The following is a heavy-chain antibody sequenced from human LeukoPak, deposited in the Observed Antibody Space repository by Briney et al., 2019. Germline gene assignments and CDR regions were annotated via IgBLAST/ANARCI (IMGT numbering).Heavy chain of an antibody. D-gene: IGHD3-22*01. CDR3: AKEGLRQYYYDSSGYPTPPFDY. J-gene: IGHJ4*02. V-gene: IGHV3-23*01. CDR1: GFTFSSYA. CDR2: ISGSGGST. Sequence: SGGSLRLSCAASGFTFSSYAMSWVRQAPGKGLEWVSAISGSGGSTYYADSVKGRFTISRDNSKNTLYLQTNSLRAEDTAVYYCAKEGLRQYYYDSSGYPTPPFDYWGQGTLVTVSS.